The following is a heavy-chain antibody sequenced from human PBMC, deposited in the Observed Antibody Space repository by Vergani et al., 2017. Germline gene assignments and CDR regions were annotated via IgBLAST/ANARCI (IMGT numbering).Heavy chain of an antibody. Sequence: QAQLQESGPGLVKPSETLSLTCHVFGVSVTDYYWSWVRQPPGKGLEWIGYIYSSGSTTYSPSLKSRLTMSVDPSKNQFSLKLRSVTLADTAVYYCARTIGHCSNSNCYNLAYWGQGTLVTVSS. D-gene: IGHD2-2*02. CDR1: GVSVTDYY. CDR2: IYSSGST. CDR3: ARTIGHCSNSNCYNLAY. V-gene: IGHV4-59*02. J-gene: IGHJ4*02.